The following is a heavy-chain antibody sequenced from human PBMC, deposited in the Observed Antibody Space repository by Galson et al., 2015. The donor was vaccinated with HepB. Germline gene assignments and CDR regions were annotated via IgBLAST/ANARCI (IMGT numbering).Heavy chain of an antibody. Sequence: SLRLSCAASGFTFSSYAMHWVRQAPGKGLEWVAVISYDGSNKYYADSVKGRFTISRDNSKNTLYLQMNSLRAEDTAVYYCARNQGGKYYYDSSGSDWGQGTLVTVSS. V-gene: IGHV3-30-3*01. CDR3: ARNQGGKYYYDSSGSD. D-gene: IGHD3-22*01. CDR1: GFTFSSYA. J-gene: IGHJ4*02. CDR2: ISYDGSNK.